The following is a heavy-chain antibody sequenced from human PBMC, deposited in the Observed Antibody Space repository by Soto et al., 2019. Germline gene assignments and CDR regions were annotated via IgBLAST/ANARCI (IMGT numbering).Heavy chain of an antibody. D-gene: IGHD3-16*02. CDR1: GFPFSNYA. Sequence: EVQMLESGGGLVQPGGSLRLSCAASGFPFSNYAMTWVRQAPGKGLAWVSGISGNTGHAYYADSVKDRLTISRDNSKNTLYLQMDSLRAEDTAVYYCAKVPSQYIWGSYLRYYDYWGQGTLVTVSS. V-gene: IGHV3-23*01. J-gene: IGHJ4*02. CDR3: AKVPSQYIWGSYLRYYDY. CDR2: ISGNTGHA.